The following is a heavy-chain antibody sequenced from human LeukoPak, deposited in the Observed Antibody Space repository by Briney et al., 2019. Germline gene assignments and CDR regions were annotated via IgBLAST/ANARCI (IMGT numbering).Heavy chain of an antibody. J-gene: IGHJ5*02. D-gene: IGHD3-3*01. CDR1: GFTFSSYA. CDR3: AKRYYDFWSGYPRWFDP. V-gene: IGHV3-23*01. Sequence: GGSLRLSCAASGFTFSSYAMSWVRQAPGKGLEWVSAISGSGGSTYYADSVKGRFTISRDNSKNTLYLQMNSLRAEDSAIYYCAKRYYDFWSGYPRWFDPWGQGTLVTVSS. CDR2: ISGSGGST.